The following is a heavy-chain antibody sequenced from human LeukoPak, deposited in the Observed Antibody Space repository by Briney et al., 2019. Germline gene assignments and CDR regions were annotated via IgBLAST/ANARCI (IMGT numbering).Heavy chain of an antibody. D-gene: IGHD2-2*01. J-gene: IGHJ5*02. V-gene: IGHV5-10-1*01. CDR1: GYSFTSYW. CDR3: GRVGGGNVVVPAAVSGGDNWFDP. Sequence: GESLRISCKGSGYSFTSYWISWVREMPGEGLEWMGRIDAGDSYTNYSPAFQGHVTISADKSISTDYLQWSRLKASDTAMYDCGRVGGGNVVVPAAVSGGDNWFDPWGQGTLVTVSS. CDR2: IDAGDSYT.